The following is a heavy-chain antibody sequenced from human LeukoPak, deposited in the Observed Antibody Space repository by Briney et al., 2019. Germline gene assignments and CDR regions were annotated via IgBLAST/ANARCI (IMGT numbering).Heavy chain of an antibody. V-gene: IGHV1-46*01. J-gene: IGHJ4*02. Sequence: ASVKVSCKASGYTFIRYYMYWVRQAPGQGLEWMGIINPSGGSSSYAQKFQGRLTMTRDTSTSTVYMELSSLRSEDTAVYYCARGTDYQLPLLDCWGQGTLVTVSS. CDR3: ARGTDYQLPLLDC. CDR2: INPSGGSS. CDR1: GYTFIRYY. D-gene: IGHD2-2*01.